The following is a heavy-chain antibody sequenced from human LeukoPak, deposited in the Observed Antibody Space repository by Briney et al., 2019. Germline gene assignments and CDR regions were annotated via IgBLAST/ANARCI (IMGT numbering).Heavy chain of an antibody. D-gene: IGHD5-24*01. CDR2: IYYSGST. CDR1: GGSISSYY. V-gene: IGHV4-59*08. CDR3: ARHRGGRWLRPGDAFDI. Sequence: SETLSLTCTVSGGSISSYYWSWIRQPPGKGLEWIGYIYYSGSTNYNPSLKSRVTISVDTSKNQFSLKLSSVTAADTAVYYCARHRGGRWLRPGDAFDIWGQGTMVTVSS. J-gene: IGHJ3*02.